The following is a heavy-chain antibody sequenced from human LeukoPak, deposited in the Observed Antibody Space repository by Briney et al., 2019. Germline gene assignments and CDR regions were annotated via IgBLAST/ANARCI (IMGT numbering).Heavy chain of an antibody. J-gene: IGHJ4*02. CDR2: ISSSSSYI. D-gene: IGHD6-6*01. CDR1: GFTFSGFA. Sequence: GGSLRLSCAASGFTFSGFAMSWVRQAPGKGLEWVSSISSSSSYIYYADSVKGRFTISRDNAKNSLYLQMNSLRAEDTAVYYCARVAGSLAARTYFDYWGQGTLVTVSS. CDR3: ARVAGSLAARTYFDY. V-gene: IGHV3-21*01.